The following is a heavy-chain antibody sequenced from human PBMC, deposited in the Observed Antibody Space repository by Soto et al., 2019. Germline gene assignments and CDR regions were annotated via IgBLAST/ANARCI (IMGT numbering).Heavy chain of an antibody. V-gene: IGHV4-61*01. CDR2: VYHTGRT. Sequence: SETLSLTCTVSGGSFKSGIYSWIWIRQPPGKGLEWIGYVYHTGRTSYNPSLKSRVSISMDTSKNQFSLNLDSVTAADTAVYFCARDFAYFDSWGQGTLVTVSS. CDR3: ARDFAYFDS. J-gene: IGHJ4*02. CDR1: GGSFKSGIYS. D-gene: IGHD3-3*01.